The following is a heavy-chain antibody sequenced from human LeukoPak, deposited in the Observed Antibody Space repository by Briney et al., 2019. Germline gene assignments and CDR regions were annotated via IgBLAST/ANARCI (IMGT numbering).Heavy chain of an antibody. CDR3: ARVVDDRDCSSTSCYGYMDV. CDR2: IYPSGST. D-gene: IGHD2-2*01. V-gene: IGHV4-61*02. Sequence: SQTLSLTCTVSGGSISSGSYYWSWIRQPAGKGLEWIGRIYPSGSTNYNPSLKSRVTISVDTSKNQFSLKLSSVTAADTAVYYCARVVDDRDCSSTSCYGYMDVWGKGTTVTVSS. CDR1: GGSISSGSYY. J-gene: IGHJ6*03.